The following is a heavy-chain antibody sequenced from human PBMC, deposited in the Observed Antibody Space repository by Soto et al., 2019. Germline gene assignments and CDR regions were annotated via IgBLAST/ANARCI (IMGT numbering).Heavy chain of an antibody. CDR3: ARDGRLTFGGVIASTRYWFDP. J-gene: IGHJ5*02. D-gene: IGHD3-16*01. V-gene: IGHV6-1*01. CDR2: TYYRSKWYN. Sequence: PSQTLSLTCAISGDSVSSNSAAWNWIRQSPSRGLEWLGRTYYRSKWYNDYAVSVKSRITINPDTSKNQFSLQLNSVTPEDTAVYYCARDGRLTFGGVIASTRYWFDPWGRGTLVTVSS. CDR1: GDSVSSNSAA.